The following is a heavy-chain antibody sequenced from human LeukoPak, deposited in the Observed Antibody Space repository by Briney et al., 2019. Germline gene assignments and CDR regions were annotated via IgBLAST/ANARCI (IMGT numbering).Heavy chain of an antibody. CDR2: ISYDGSNK. CDR3: ARGPRLRRYGMDV. Sequence: HPGGSLGLSCAASGFTFSSYAMHWVRQAPGKGLEWVAVISYDGSNKYYADSVKGRFTISRDNSKNTLYLQMNSLRAEDTAVYYCARGPRLRRYGMDVWGQGTTATVSS. V-gene: IGHV3-30-3*01. D-gene: IGHD4-17*01. J-gene: IGHJ6*02. CDR1: GFTFSSYA.